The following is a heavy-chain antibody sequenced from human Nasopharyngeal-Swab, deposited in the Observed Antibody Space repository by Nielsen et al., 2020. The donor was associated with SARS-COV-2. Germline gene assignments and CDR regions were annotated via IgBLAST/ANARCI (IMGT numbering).Heavy chain of an antibody. CDR3: AREVPYSGHDDAFDI. CDR2: ISTTTATI. Sequence: GESLKISCAASGLGFSNYEMNWVRPAPGKGLEWISYISTTTATIYYADSVKGRFTISRDNAKNSLYLQMNSLRAEDTAVYYCAREVPYSGHDDAFDIWGQGKMVTVSA. J-gene: IGHJ3*02. V-gene: IGHV3-48*03. D-gene: IGHD5-12*01. CDR1: GLGFSNYE.